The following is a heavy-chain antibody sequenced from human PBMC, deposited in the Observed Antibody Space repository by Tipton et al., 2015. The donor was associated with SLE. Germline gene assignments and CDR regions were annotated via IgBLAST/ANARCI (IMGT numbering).Heavy chain of an antibody. D-gene: IGHD3-10*01. CDR2: IYYSGST. CDR1: GVSISSVDYY. J-gene: IGHJ4*02. V-gene: IGHV4-30-4*08. Sequence: TLSLTCTVSGVSISSVDYYWSWIRQPPGKGLEWIGYIYYSGSTYYNPSHKSRVTISVDTSKSQFSLKLSFVTAAETTMYYCARRVHWGQGTLVTVSS. CDR3: ARRVH.